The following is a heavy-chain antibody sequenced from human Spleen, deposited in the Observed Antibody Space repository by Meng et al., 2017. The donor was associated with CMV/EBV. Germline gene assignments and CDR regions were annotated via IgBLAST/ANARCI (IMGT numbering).Heavy chain of an antibody. Sequence: GTIRNYAIGWVRQGTGQGLEWMREIIPIYDKKNYARKVQGRVTITTDESTSTAYMELSSLRSEDTAVYYCARDNLQQLVGYNWVDPWGQGTLVTVSS. D-gene: IGHD6-6*01. V-gene: IGHV1-69*05. CDR1: GTIRNYA. CDR3: ARDNLQQLVGYNWVDP. J-gene: IGHJ5*02. CDR2: IIPIYDKK.